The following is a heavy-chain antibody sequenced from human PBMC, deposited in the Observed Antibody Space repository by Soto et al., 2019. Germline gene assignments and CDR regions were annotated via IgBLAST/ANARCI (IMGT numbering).Heavy chain of an antibody. CDR2: INHSGST. D-gene: IGHD6-13*01. Sequence: SETLSLTCAVYGGSFSGYYWSWIRQPPGKGLEWIGEINHSGSTNYNPSLKSRVTISVDTSKNQFSLKLSSVTAADTAVYYCARGGWRAAAAKINYFDYWGQGTLVTVSS. J-gene: IGHJ4*02. V-gene: IGHV4-34*01. CDR1: GGSFSGYY. CDR3: ARGGWRAAAAKINYFDY.